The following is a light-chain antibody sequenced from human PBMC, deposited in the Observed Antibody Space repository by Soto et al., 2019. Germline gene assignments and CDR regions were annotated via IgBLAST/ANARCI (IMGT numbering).Light chain of an antibody. CDR2: GNS. J-gene: IGLJ2*01. CDR3: CSYAGNLAV. V-gene: IGLV1-40*01. Sequence: QPVLTQPPSVSGAPGQRVTISCTGSSSNIGAGYDVHWYQQLPGTAPKLLIYGNSNRPSGVPDRFSGSKSGTSASLAITGLQAEDEADYYCCSYAGNLAVFGGGTKLTVL. CDR1: SSNIGAGYD.